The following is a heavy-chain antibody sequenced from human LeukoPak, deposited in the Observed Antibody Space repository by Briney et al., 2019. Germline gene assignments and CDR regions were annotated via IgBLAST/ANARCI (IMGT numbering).Heavy chain of an antibody. CDR3: ARVSQQLTYFDY. CDR1: GFTFSSYE. D-gene: IGHD6-13*01. Sequence: GGSLRLSCAASGFTFSSYEMNWVRQAPGKGLEWVSYISSSGSTIYYADSVKGRFTISRDNAKNSLYLQMNSLRAEDTAVYYCARVSQQLTYFDYWGQGTLATVSS. V-gene: IGHV3-48*03. J-gene: IGHJ4*02. CDR2: ISSSGSTI.